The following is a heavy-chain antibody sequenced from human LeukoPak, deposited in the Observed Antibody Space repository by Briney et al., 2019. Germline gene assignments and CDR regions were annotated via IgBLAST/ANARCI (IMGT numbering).Heavy chain of an antibody. CDR3: AKDWYYYESSGYFDY. CDR1: GFNFWGTG. Sequence: GGSLRLSCAVSGFNFWGTGMSWVRQAPGKGLEWVAAIGGGGSDTKYTDSVMGRFTLSRDLSKNTLYLHVSSLRAEDTAVYYRAKDWYYYESSGYFDYWGQGTLLTVSS. D-gene: IGHD3-22*01. CDR2: IGGGGSDT. V-gene: IGHV3-23*01. J-gene: IGHJ4*02.